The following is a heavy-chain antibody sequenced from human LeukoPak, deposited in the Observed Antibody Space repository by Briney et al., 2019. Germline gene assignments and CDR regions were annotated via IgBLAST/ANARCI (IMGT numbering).Heavy chain of an antibody. CDR3: ARVNYGDDEPLDVFDI. CDR1: GGSFSGYY. J-gene: IGHJ3*02. Sequence: SETLSLTCAVYGGSFSGYYWSWIRQPPGKGLEWIGEINHSGSTNYNPSLKSRVTISVDTSKNQLSLKLSSVTAADTAVYYCARVNYGDDEPLDVFDIWGQGTMVTVSS. V-gene: IGHV4-34*01. D-gene: IGHD4-17*01. CDR2: INHSGST.